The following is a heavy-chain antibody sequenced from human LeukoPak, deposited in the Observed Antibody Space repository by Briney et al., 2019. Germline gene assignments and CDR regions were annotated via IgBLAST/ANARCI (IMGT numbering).Heavy chain of an antibody. CDR2: VHHTGST. V-gene: IGHV4-39*07. Sequence: SETLSLTCTVSGGSISSGSYYWSWIRQPPGKGLEWIGNVHHTGSTNYNPSLKSRLIISLDTSKNQFSLKLSSVTAADTAVYYCARDLGHGGDSDYWGQGTLVIVSS. J-gene: IGHJ4*02. CDR3: ARDLGHGGDSDY. CDR1: GGSISSGSYY. D-gene: IGHD4-23*01.